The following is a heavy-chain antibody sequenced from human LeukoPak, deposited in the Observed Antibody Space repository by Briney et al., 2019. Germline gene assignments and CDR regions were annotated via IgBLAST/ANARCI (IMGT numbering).Heavy chain of an antibody. CDR2: INHSGST. J-gene: IGHJ6*03. V-gene: IGHV4-34*01. D-gene: IGHD3-10*01. Sequence: SETLSLTCAVYGGSFSGYYWSWIRQPPGKGLEWIGEINHSGSTNYNPSLKSRVTISVDTSKNQFSLKLSSVTAADTAVYYCARCVGAMVRGSRARTEYYYYYMDVWGKGTTVTVSS. CDR3: ARCVGAMVRGSRARTEYYYYYMDV. CDR1: GGSFSGYY.